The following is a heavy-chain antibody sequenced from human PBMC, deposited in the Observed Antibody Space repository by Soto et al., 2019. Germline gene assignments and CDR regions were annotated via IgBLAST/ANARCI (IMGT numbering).Heavy chain of an antibody. CDR2: INQSGSS. V-gene: IGHV4-34*02. D-gene: IGHD6-13*01. J-gene: IGHJ4*02. CDR3: ARERRVVGGYSSSWYDYFDS. CDR1: GGSFSTYF. Sequence: QVQLQQWGAGLLKPSETLSLTCSVDGGSFSTYFWTWVRQPPGKGLEWIGEINQSGSSSYNPSLESRVSISVDTSNKQSSLKLSSVTAADTAVYYCARERRVVGGYSSSWYDYFDSWGQGTLVTVSS.